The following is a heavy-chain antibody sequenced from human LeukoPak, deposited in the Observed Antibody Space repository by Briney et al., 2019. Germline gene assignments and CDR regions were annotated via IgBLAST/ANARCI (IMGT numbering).Heavy chain of an antibody. CDR3: AGGALDY. V-gene: IGHV3-7*04. CDR2: INQDATEK. CDR1: GFTFSHYW. Sequence: PGGSLRLSCAASGFTFSHYWMSWVRQAPGKGLEWMAIINQDATEKHYAYSVKGRFTISRDNTKYSLYLQMNSLRAEDTAVYYCAGGALDYWGQGTLVAVSS. J-gene: IGHJ4*02.